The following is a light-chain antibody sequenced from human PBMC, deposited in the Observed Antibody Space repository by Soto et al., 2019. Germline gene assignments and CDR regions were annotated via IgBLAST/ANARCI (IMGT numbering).Light chain of an antibody. V-gene: IGKV1-33*01. J-gene: IGKJ1*01. Sequence: DIHMTQSRSSRSASVGYRVTVTCQASQDINKYLNWYQQKPGKAPKVLIYDASNLETGVPSRFTGSRSGTDFTFTISNLQPEDIATYYCQQYLSLPRTFGQGAKVDI. CDR3: QQYLSLPRT. CDR2: DAS. CDR1: QDINKY.